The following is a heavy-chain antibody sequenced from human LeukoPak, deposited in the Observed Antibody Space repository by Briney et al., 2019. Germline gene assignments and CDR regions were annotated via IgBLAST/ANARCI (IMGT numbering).Heavy chain of an antibody. CDR2: IFYSGST. J-gene: IGHJ5*02. V-gene: IGHV4-39*07. CDR1: GDSISSSTYY. D-gene: IGHD3-9*01. CDR3: ARDRRRGRYFDWFWSDP. Sequence: EASETLSLTCTVSGDSISSSTYYWAWIRQPPGKGLEWLGSIFYSGSTYYNPSLKSLVIISLDTSKNQFSLKLTSVTAADTAVYYCARDRRRGRYFDWFWSDPWGQGTLVTVSS.